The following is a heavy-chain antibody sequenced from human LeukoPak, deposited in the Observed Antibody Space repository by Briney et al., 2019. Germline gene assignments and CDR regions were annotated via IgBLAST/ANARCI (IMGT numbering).Heavy chain of an antibody. CDR1: GFTFSSFE. CDR3: ATVAFGYAFDI. V-gene: IGHV3-48*03. Sequence: GGSLRLSCAASGFTFSSFEVNWVRQAPGKGLEWVSYISPSGTIIHQADSVKGRFTISRDNAKNSLYLQMNSLRAEDTAVYYCATVAFGYAFDIWGQGTMVIVSP. D-gene: IGHD3-3*02. J-gene: IGHJ3*02. CDR2: ISPSGTII.